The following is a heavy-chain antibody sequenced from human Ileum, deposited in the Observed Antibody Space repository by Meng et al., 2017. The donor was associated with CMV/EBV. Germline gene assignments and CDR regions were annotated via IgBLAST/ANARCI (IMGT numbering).Heavy chain of an antibody. CDR3: TKKSQYGDYTQWFDP. Sequence: VQLLESGGGLVQSGGSLRLSCAASGFPFSGYAMTWVRQAPGKGLEWVSTIRGGNGCTYYADSVRGRFFVSRDNAKSMLYLQMNSLRAEDTALYYCTKKSQYGDYTQWFDPWGQGTLVTVSS. CDR2: IRGGNGCT. J-gene: IGHJ5*02. CDR1: GFPFSGYA. V-gene: IGHV3-23*01. D-gene: IGHD4-17*01.